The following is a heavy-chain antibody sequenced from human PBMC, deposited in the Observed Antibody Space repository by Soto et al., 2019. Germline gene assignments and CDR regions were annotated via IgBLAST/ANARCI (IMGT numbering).Heavy chain of an antibody. CDR1: GFTFSSYA. CDR3: ARDPNSDISRYTHGTEG. D-gene: IGHD3-22*01. CDR2: ISCDGSNK. Sequence: QPGGPLRLSCAASGFTFSSYAMHWVRQGPGKGLEWVAVISCDGSNKYYADSVKGRFTISRDNSKNTLYLQMNSLRAEDTAVYYCARDPNSDISRYTHGTEGWGHGTPVSFSS. V-gene: IGHV3-30-3*01. J-gene: IGHJ6*02.